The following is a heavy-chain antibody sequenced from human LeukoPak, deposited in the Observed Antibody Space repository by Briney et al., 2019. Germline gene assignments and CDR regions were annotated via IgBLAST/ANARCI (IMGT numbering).Heavy chain of an antibody. CDR1: GGSISSSSYY. CDR3: ARRRGSYHMYYFDY. V-gene: IGHV4-39*01. D-gene: IGHD1-26*01. Sequence: LETLSLTCTVSGGSISSSSYYWGWIRQPPGKGLEWIGSIYYSGSTYYNPSLKSRVTISVDTSKNQFSLKLSSVTAADTAVYYCARRRGSYHMYYFDYWGQGTLVTVSS. J-gene: IGHJ4*02. CDR2: IYYSGST.